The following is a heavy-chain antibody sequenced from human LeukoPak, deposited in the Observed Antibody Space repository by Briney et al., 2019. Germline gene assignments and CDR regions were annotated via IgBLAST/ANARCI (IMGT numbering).Heavy chain of an antibody. V-gene: IGHV3-23*01. J-gene: IGHJ4*02. CDR3: ASTYCSGGSCLDY. CDR1: GFTFINYA. CDR2: ISQVGDYI. D-gene: IGHD2-15*01. Sequence: GGSLRLSCSVSGFTFINYAMNWVRQAPGKGLYWVSSISQVGDYIYYAESVKGRFTISRDNSKNKVYLQMNGLRAEDTGVYYCASTYCSGGSCLDYWGQGTLVTVSS.